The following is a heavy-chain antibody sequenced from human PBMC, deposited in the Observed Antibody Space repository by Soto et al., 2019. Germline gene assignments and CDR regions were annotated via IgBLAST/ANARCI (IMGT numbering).Heavy chain of an antibody. D-gene: IGHD3-3*01. CDR3: VRDRPGFLGIFDF. CDR2: ISGSSRNI. J-gene: IGHJ4*02. CDR1: GFTFNTYG. Sequence: PGGFLRLSCAASGFTFNTYGMNWVRQAPGKGLEWVSFISGSSRNISPTHPVKGRFTISRDNPNNSRYLQTNSLSAKDTAIYYCVRDRPGFLGIFDFWGQGTPVTGSS. V-gene: IGHV3-21*01.